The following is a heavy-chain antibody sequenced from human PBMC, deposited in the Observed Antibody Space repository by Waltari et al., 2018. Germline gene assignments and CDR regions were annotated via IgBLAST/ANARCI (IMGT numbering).Heavy chain of an antibody. D-gene: IGHD3-22*01. J-gene: IGHJ4*02. V-gene: IGHV3-33*06. CDR1: GFTFSSYG. CDR2: IWYDGSNK. Sequence: QVQLVESGGGVVQPGRSLRLSCAASGFTFSSYGMHWVRQAPGKGLEWVAVIWYDGSNKYYADSVKGRFTISRDNSKNTLYLQMNSLRAEDTAVYYWAKDSGYRVGYFDYWGQGTLVTVSS. CDR3: AKDSGYRVGYFDY.